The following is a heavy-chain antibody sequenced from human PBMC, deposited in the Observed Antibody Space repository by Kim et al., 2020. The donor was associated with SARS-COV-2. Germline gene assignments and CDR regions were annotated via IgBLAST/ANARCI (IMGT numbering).Heavy chain of an antibody. Sequence: YVDSLKGRLTISRDNARNSLYLQMNSLRAEDTAVYYWARLGYYGSGSHPDYWGQGTLVTVSS. V-gene: IGHV3-21*01. D-gene: IGHD3-10*01. CDR3: ARLGYYGSGSHPDY. J-gene: IGHJ4*02.